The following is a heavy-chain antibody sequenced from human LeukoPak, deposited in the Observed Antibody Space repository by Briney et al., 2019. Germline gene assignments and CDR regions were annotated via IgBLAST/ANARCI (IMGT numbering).Heavy chain of an antibody. CDR3: AKKAVSSSWTYFDY. V-gene: IGHV3-23*01. CDR1: GFTFRNYG. J-gene: IGHJ4*02. CDR2: TSGDGGET. D-gene: IGHD6-13*01. Sequence: GGSPRLSCETSGFTFRNYGMSWVRQAPGKGLEWVSSTSGDGGETFYAESVKGRFTISRDNSKNTVYLKMNSLRAEDTAIYYCAKKAVSSSWTYFDYWGQGALVTVSS.